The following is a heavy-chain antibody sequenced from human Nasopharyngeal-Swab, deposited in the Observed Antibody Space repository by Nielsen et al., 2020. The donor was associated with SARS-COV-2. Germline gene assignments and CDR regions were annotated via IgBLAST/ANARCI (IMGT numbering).Heavy chain of an antibody. V-gene: IGHV3-23*01. J-gene: IGHJ4*02. CDR3: AKRDDYYESSGLGD. CDR1: GFTLSTYA. D-gene: IGHD3-22*01. Sequence: GRSLTLSCAASGFTLSTYAMYWVRQPPAKGLEWVSIISGSGGSTYYADSVKGRFTISRDNSKNTLYLQMNSLRAEDTAVYYCAKRDDYYESSGLGDWGQGTLVTVSS. CDR2: ISGSGGST.